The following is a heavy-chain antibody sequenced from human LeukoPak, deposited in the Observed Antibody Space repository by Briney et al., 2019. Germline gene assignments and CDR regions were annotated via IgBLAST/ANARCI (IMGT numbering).Heavy chain of an antibody. CDR1: GGSISSSSYY. J-gene: IGHJ4*02. CDR2: IYYSGST. CDR3: ARIDSSGHGYYFDY. Sequence: KPSETLSLTCTVSGGSISSSSYYWGWIRQPPGKGLEWIGSIYYSGSTYYNPSLKSRVTISVDTSKNQFSLKLSSVTAADTAVYYCARIDSSGHGYYFDYWGQGTLVTVSS. V-gene: IGHV4-39*07. D-gene: IGHD3-22*01.